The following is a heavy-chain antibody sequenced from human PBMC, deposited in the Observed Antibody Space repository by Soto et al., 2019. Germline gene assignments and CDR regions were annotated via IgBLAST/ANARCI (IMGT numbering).Heavy chain of an antibody. Sequence: QVHLVESGGGVVQPGRSLRLSCAASGFTFSNYGTHWVRQAPSEGLEWVAHISYDGSNEHYTDSVKGRFTISSDNSKNVVFLHMNSLRPEDTAVYHCAKDTYFRDSSGYSVFDYWGQGTLVTVSS. V-gene: IGHV3-30*18. CDR1: GFTFSNYG. CDR2: ISYDGSNE. J-gene: IGHJ4*02. CDR3: AKDTYFRDSSGYSVFDY. D-gene: IGHD3-22*01.